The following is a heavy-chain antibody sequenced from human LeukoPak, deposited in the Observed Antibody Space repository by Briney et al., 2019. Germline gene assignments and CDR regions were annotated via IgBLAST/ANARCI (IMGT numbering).Heavy chain of an antibody. Sequence: GGSLRLSCAASGFTFSSYGMSWVRQAPGEGLEWVSTISGSGGSTYYADSVKGRFTISRDNSKNTLYLQMNSLRAEDTAVYYCAKVATGMAENIWGQGTMVTVSS. CDR3: AKVATGMAENI. CDR1: GFTFSSYG. CDR2: ISGSGGST. V-gene: IGHV3-23*01. J-gene: IGHJ3*02. D-gene: IGHD5-18*01.